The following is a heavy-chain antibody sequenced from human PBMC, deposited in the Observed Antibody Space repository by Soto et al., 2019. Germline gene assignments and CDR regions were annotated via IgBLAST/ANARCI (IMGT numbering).Heavy chain of an antibody. Sequence: QVQLVQSGAEVKTPGSSVKVSCKASGGTFSSYAISWVRQAPGQGLEWMGGLIPIFGTANYAQKFQGRVTITADESTSTAYMELSSLRSEDTAVYYCASGAYDFWSADHHPPGYWGQGTLFTVSS. V-gene: IGHV1-69*01. J-gene: IGHJ4*02. D-gene: IGHD3-3*01. CDR1: GGTFSSYA. CDR3: ASGAYDFWSADHHPPGY. CDR2: LIPIFGTA.